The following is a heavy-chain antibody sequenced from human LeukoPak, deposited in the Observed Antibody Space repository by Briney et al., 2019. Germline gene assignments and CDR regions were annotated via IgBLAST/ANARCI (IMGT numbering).Heavy chain of an antibody. V-gene: IGHV4-4*02. CDR3: ARDPADYYGSGSYLRNYGMDV. J-gene: IGHJ6*02. Sequence: SETLSLTCAVSGGSISSSNWWSWVRQPPGKGLEWIGEIYHSGSTNYNPSLKSRVTISVDKSKNQFSLKLSSVTAADTAVYYCARDPADYYGSGSYLRNYGMDVWGQGTTVTVSS. D-gene: IGHD3-10*01. CDR2: IYHSGST. CDR1: GGSISSSNW.